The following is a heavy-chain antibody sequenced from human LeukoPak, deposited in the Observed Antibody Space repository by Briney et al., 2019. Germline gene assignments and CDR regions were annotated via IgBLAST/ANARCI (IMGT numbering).Heavy chain of an antibody. CDR2: ISSNSIST. CDR3: AKESPHYDY. V-gene: IGHV3-NL1*01. J-gene: IGHJ4*02. Sequence: GGSLRLSCAASGFTFSSYGMHWVRQAPGKGLEWVSVISSNSISTYYADSVKGRFTISRDNSKNTLYLQMNSLRAEDTAVYYCAKESPHYDYWGQGTLVTVSS. CDR1: GFTFSSYG.